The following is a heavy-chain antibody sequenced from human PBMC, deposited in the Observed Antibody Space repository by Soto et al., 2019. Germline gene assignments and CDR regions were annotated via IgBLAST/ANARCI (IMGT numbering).Heavy chain of an antibody. CDR1: GDSVSSNSAA. V-gene: IGHV6-1*01. J-gene: IGHJ4*02. CDR3: ARDRRAPWWLAAAGTRGYYFDY. D-gene: IGHD6-13*01. Sequence: LSLTCAISGDSVSSNSAAWNWIRQSPSRGLEWLGRTYYRSKWYNDYAVSVKSRITINPDTSKNQFSLQLNSVTPEDTAVYYCARDRRAPWWLAAAGTRGYYFDYWGQGTLVTVSS. CDR2: TYYRSKWYN.